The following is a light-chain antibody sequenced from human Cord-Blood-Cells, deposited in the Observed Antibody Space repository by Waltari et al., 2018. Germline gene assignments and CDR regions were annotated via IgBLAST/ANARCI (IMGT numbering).Light chain of an antibody. CDR2: GAS. V-gene: IGKV3-15*01. CDR3: QQYNNWPRT. J-gene: IGKJ1*01. Sequence: EIVMTQSPATLSVSPWESATLSFTASQSVSSNLAWYQQKPGQAPGLLHYGASTRATGIPPRFSGSGSGKEVTLTISSLQSEDFAVYFCQQYNNWPRTFGQGTKVEI. CDR1: QSVSSN.